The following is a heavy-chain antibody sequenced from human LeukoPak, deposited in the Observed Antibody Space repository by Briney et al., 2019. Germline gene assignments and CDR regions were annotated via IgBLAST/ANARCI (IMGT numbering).Heavy chain of an antibody. CDR2: ISAYNGNT. V-gene: IGHV1-18*01. CDR1: DYTFTSYG. J-gene: IGHJ6*03. CDR3: ARDGGSSWYDGDYYMDV. Sequence: GASVKVSCKTSDYTFTSYGISWVRQAPGQGLEWMGWISAYNGNTNSAQKLQDRVTMTTDTSTSTAYMELRSLRSDDTAVYYCARDGGSSWYDGDYYMDVWGKGTTVTVSS. D-gene: IGHD6-13*01.